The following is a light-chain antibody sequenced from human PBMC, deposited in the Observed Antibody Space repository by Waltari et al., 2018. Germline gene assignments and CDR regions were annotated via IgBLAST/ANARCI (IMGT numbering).Light chain of an antibody. CDR3: QAWDSSTVV. J-gene: IGLJ2*01. CDR2: QDS. CDR1: KLGDKF. V-gene: IGLV3-1*01. Sequence: SYELTQPPSVSVSPGQTASITCSADKLGDKFACWYQQKPGQSPVLVSYQDSKRPSGIPERFSGSNSGNTATLTISWTQAMDEADYYCQAWDSSTVVFGGGTKLTVL.